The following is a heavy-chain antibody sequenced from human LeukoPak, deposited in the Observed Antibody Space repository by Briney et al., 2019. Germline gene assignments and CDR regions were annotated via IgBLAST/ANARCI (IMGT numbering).Heavy chain of an antibody. CDR2: INPGGTET. V-gene: IGHV3-7*01. J-gene: IGHJ4*02. CDR3: GRFGYVAGVDL. CDR1: GFSLSTYW. D-gene: IGHD6-19*01. Sequence: QPGGSLRLSCAASGFSLSTYWVTWVRQAPGTGLEWVANINPGGTETYYVEPVKGRFTISRVNAKNLVYLQMNSLRAEDSAVYHCGRFGYVAGVDLWGQGTLVTVSS.